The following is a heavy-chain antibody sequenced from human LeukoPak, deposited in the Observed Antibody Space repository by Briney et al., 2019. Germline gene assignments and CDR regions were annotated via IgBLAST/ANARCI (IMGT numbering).Heavy chain of an antibody. J-gene: IGHJ4*02. D-gene: IGHD3-10*01. CDR1: GYTFTSYG. Sequence: GASVKVSCKASGYTFTSYGISRVRQAPGQGLEWMGWISAYNGNTNYAQKLQGRVTMTTDTSTSTAYMELRSLRSDDTAVYYCAREGLVWFGESTESFFDYWGQGTLVTVSS. CDR2: ISAYNGNT. CDR3: AREGLVWFGESTESFFDY. V-gene: IGHV1-18*04.